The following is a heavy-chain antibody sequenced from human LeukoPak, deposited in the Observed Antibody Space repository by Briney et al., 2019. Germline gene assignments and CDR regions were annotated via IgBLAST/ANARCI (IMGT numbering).Heavy chain of an antibody. CDR3: AKGTGMTSPSFL. D-gene: IGHD1-1*01. V-gene: IGHV3-30*18. CDR1: GFTFSSYD. CDR2: ISYDGNDK. Sequence: PGGSLRLSCAASGFTFSSYDMHWVRQAPGKGLEWVAVISYDGNDKHYADSVKGRFTISRDNSKNTMFLQMNSLRAEDTAVYYCAKGTGMTSPSFLRGQGTLVTVSS. J-gene: IGHJ4*02.